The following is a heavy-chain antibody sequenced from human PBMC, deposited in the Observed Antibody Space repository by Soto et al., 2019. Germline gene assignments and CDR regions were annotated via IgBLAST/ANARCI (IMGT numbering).Heavy chain of an antibody. D-gene: IGHD2-2*01. CDR2: INHSGST. V-gene: IGHV4-34*01. CDR1: GGPFIGYS. CDR3: ASYCSSTSCYWGYYGKDV. Sequence: SEPLSLTCAVYGGPFIGYSWTWILQSPGKGLEWIGEINHSGSTNYNPSLKSRVTISVDTSKNQFSLKLSSVTAADTAVYYCASYCSSTSCYWGYYGKDVWGQGTTVT. J-gene: IGHJ6*02.